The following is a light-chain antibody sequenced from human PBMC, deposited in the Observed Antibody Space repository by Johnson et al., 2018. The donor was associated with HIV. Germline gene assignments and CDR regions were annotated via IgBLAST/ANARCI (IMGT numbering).Light chain of an antibody. CDR3: GTWDSSLRVGF. CDR2: DNN. J-gene: IGLJ1*01. V-gene: IGLV1-51*01. Sequence: QSVLTQPPSVSAAPGQKVTISCSGSSSNIGNNYVSWYQHLPGTAPKLLIYDNNKRPSGIPDRFSGPKSGTSATLGITGLQTGDEADYYCGTWDSSLRVGFFGTGTKVTVL. CDR1: SSNIGNNY.